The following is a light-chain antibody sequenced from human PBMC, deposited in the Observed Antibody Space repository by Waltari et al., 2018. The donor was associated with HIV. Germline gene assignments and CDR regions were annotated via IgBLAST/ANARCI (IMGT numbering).Light chain of an antibody. CDR1: HSNPGSNT. J-gene: IGLJ1*01. CDR3: AAWDDSLSVYV. CDR2: GNS. Sequence: HSVLTQPPSASGPPGQRSTISCSGCHSNPGSNTVHWYQQLPGTAPKLPIYGNSQRPSGVPDRFSGSKSGTSASLAISGLQSDDEAHYYCAAWDDSLSVYVFATGTKVTVL. V-gene: IGLV1-44*01.